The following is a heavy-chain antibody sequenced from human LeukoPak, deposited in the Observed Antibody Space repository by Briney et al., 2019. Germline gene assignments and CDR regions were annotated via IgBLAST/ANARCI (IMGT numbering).Heavy chain of an antibody. CDR3: ARGAFAGYDYSGVPFYNRFDP. J-gene: IGHJ5*02. V-gene: IGHV1-2*02. D-gene: IGHD5-12*01. CDR1: GSTFIDYY. CDR2: VNPDSGDI. Sequence: ASVKVSCKASGSTFIDYYIQWVRQAPGQGLEWMGWVNPDSGDIKYAQNFQGRVTMTRDTSIGTVYMELNRLTSDDTGVYYCARGAFAGYDYSGVPFYNRFDPWDQGTLVTVS.